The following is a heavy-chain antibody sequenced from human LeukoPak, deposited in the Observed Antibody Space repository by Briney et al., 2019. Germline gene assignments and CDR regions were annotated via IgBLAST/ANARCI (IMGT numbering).Heavy chain of an antibody. J-gene: IGHJ1*01. CDR1: GFTFDNYA. D-gene: IGHD2-15*01. Sequence: QPGGSLRLSCAAFGFTFDNYAMHWVRQAPGKGLEWVSSISWNSANIAYADSVKGRFTISRDNAKNSLYLQMNSLRPEDMALYYCVKDTSGASQYFQYWGQGTVVTVSS. V-gene: IGHV3-9*03. CDR2: ISWNSANI. CDR3: VKDTSGASQYFQY.